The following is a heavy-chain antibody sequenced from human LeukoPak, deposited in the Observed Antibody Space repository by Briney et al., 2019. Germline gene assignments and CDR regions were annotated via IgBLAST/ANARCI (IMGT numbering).Heavy chain of an antibody. J-gene: IGHJ5*02. D-gene: IGHD3-10*01. V-gene: IGHV3-7*01. CDR2: IKQDGSEK. CDR3: ARELRATCDYDAGSYSGGRFDP. Sequence: GGSLRLSCAASGFIFSSYWMSWVRQAPGKGLEWVANIKQDGSEKFYVDSVKGRLTISRDNAKNSLYLQMNSLRAEDTAVYYCARELRATCDYDAGSYSGGRFDPGGQETVVTVSS. CDR1: GFIFSSYW.